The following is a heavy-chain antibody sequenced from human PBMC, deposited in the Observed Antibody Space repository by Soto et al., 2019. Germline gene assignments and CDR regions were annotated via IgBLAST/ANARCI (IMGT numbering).Heavy chain of an antibody. J-gene: IGHJ6*02. V-gene: IGHV3-23*01. CDR2: ISGSGGST. Sequence: EVQLLESGGGLVQPGGSLRLSCAASGFTFSSYAMSWVRQAPGKGLEWVSAISGSGGSTYYADSVKGRFTISRDNSKNTLYRQMNVLRAGNTAVYSLAKGHASCSGGSSCSDYYYYNGMDVWGQGSTITVSS. CDR1: GFTFSSYA. CDR3: AKGHASCSGGSSCSDYYYYNGMDV. D-gene: IGHD2-15*01.